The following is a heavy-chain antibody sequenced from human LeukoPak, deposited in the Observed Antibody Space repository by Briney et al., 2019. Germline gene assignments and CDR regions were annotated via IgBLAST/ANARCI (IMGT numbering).Heavy chain of an antibody. V-gene: IGHV4-4*07. J-gene: IGHJ4*02. CDR3: ARDGRDCSGGSCFD. Sequence: LETLSLTCTVSGVSISRYYWSWIRQPAGKGLEWIGRIYSSGTTNYNPSLKSRVTMSVDTSKNQLFLRLSSVTAADTAVYYCARDGRDCSGGSCFDWGQGTLVTVSS. CDR2: IYSSGTT. CDR1: GVSISRYY. D-gene: IGHD2-15*01.